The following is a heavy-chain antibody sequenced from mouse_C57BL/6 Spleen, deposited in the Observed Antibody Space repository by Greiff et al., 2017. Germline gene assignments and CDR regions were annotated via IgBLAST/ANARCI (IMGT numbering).Heavy chain of an antibody. Sequence: QVTLKVSGAELVKPGASVKLSCKASGYTFTEYTIHWVKQRSGQGLEWIGWFYPGSGSIKYNEKFKDKATLTADKSSSTVYMELSRLTSEDSAVYFCARHVPVGRGGYYYAMDYWGQGTSVTVSS. J-gene: IGHJ4*01. CDR3: ARHVPVGRGGYYYAMDY. V-gene: IGHV1-62-2*01. CDR1: GYTFTEYT. CDR2: FYPGSGSI.